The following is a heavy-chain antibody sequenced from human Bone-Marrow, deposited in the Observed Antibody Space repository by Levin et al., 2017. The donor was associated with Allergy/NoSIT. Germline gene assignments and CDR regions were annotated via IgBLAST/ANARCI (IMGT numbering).Heavy chain of an antibody. CDR1: GYTFTSYG. CDR2: ISAYNGNT. J-gene: IGHJ6*03. D-gene: IGHD4-17*01. V-gene: IGHV1-18*01. Sequence: AASVKVSCKASGYTFTSYGISWVRQAPGQGLEWMGWISAYNGNTNYAQKLQGRVTMTTDTSTSTAYMELRSLRSDDTAVYYCARDRPMTTVTRGYYYMDVWGKGTTVTVSS. CDR3: ARDRPMTTVTRGYYYMDV.